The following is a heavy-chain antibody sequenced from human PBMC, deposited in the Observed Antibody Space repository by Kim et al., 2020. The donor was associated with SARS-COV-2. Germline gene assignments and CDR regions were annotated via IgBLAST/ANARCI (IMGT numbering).Heavy chain of an antibody. CDR3: ARTHSGSYYSYFDY. Sequence: ADPVKGRFTISRENSKNTLYQQMNSLRAEDTAVYYCARTHSGSYYSYFDYWGQGTLVTVSS. D-gene: IGHD1-26*01. V-gene: IGHV3-30*01. J-gene: IGHJ4*02.